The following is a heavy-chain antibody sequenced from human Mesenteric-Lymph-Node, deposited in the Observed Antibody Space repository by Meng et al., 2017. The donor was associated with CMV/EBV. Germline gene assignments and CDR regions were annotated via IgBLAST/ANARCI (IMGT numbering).Heavy chain of an antibody. CDR1: GFTFSSYW. Sequence: GGSLRLSCAASGFTFSSYWMSWVRQAPGKGLEWVANIKQDGSEKYYVDSVKGRFTISRDNAKNSLYLQMNSLRAEDTALYYCAKGPSVAGLDYWGQGTLVTVSS. CDR2: IKQDGSEK. V-gene: IGHV3-7*03. D-gene: IGHD6-19*01. CDR3: AKGPSVAGLDY. J-gene: IGHJ4*02.